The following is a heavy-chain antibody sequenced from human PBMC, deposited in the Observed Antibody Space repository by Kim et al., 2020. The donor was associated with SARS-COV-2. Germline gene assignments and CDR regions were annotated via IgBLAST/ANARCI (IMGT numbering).Heavy chain of an antibody. D-gene: IGHD2-2*01. CDR3: ARIRPYCSSASCYFHH. J-gene: IGHJ4*02. V-gene: IGHV1-8*01. Sequence: KFQGRVTMTTNTSISTAYMELSSMRSEDTAVYYCARIRPYCSSASCYFHHWGQGTLVTVSS.